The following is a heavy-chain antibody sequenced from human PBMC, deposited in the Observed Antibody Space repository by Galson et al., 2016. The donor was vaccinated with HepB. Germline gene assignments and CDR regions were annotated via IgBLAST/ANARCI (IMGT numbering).Heavy chain of an antibody. CDR3: ARDGGQQLVRWERLRKVYYYYAMDV. CDR1: GFTFSSYS. CDR2: ISSSSSYI. J-gene: IGHJ6*02. Sequence: SLRLSCAASGFTFSSYSMNWVRQAPGKGLEWVSCISSSSSYIYYGDSVKGRITISRDNAKNSLYLQMNSLRDEDTAVYYCARDGGQQLVRWERLRKVYYYYAMDVWGQGTTVTVSS. V-gene: IGHV3-21*01. D-gene: IGHD6-13*01.